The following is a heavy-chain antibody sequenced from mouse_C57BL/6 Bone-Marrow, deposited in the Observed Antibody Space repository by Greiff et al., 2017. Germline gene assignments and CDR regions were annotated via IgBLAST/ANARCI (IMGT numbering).Heavy chain of an antibody. D-gene: IGHD2-4*01. CDR3: TGRGYDYDGWLAY. CDR1: GFTFSNYW. CDR2: IRLKSDNYAT. J-gene: IGHJ3*01. Sequence: EVMLVEPGGGLVQPGGSMKLSCVASGFTFSNYWMNWVRQSPEKGLEWVAQIRLKSDNYATHYAESVKGRFTISRDDSKSGVYLQRNNFRAEDTVIYYCTGRGYDYDGWLAYWGQGTLVTVSA. V-gene: IGHV6-3*01.